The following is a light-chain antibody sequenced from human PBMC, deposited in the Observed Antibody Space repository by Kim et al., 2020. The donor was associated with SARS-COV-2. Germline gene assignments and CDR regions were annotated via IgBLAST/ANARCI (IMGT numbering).Light chain of an antibody. Sequence: APGKTAGITCGGNNIGSKSVHWYQQEPGQAPVLVIYYDSDRPSGIPERFSGSNSGNTATLTISRVEAGDEADYYCQVWDSSSDHWVFGGGTQLTVL. CDR2: YDS. CDR1: NIGSKS. CDR3: QVWDSSSDHWV. V-gene: IGLV3-21*04. J-gene: IGLJ3*02.